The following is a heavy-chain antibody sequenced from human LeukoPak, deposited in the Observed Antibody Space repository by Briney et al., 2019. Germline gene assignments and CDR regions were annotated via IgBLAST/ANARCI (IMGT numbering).Heavy chain of an antibody. J-gene: IGHJ4*02. CDR2: ISAYNGNT. D-gene: IGHD3-22*01. CDR3: ARESRRADPYYYDSSGYLYYFYY. CDR1: GYTFTSYG. V-gene: IGHV1-18*01. Sequence: AAVKVTCKASGYTFTSYGLSGVRQAPGQGREWMGWISAYNGNTNYVQKLQGRLTMTTDKLTRTDYMELRSLRSDDTPVYYCARESRRADPYYYDSSGYLYYFYYWGQGTLVTVSS.